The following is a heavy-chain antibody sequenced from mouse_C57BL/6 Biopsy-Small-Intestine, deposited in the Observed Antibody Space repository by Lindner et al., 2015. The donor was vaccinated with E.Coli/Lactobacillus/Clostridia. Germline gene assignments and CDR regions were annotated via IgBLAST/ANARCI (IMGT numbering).Heavy chain of an antibody. J-gene: IGHJ4*01. V-gene: IGHV1-54*01. CDR2: INPTGGGT. D-gene: IGHD2-5*01. CDR1: GYTFTNYY. CDR3: ARRDFSNYDFFDY. Sequence: VKVSCKASGYTFTNYYISWLRQAPGQGLEWMATINPTGGGTSRSQDFQGRLTITTDTPTRTVSMELSSLRSEDTAVYFCARRDFSNYDFFDYWGQGTLVTVSS.